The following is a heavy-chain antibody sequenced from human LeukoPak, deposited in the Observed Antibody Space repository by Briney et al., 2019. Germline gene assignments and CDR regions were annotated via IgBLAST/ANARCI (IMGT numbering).Heavy chain of an antibody. CDR2: IWYDGSNK. Sequence: GGSLRLSCAASGFTFSSYGMHWVRQAPGKGLEWVAVIWYDGSNKYYADSVKGRFTISRDNSKNTLYLQMNSLRAEDTAVYYCTKDLLWFGEYEDWFDPWGQGTLVTVSS. J-gene: IGHJ5*02. V-gene: IGHV3-33*06. D-gene: IGHD3-10*01. CDR3: TKDLLWFGEYEDWFDP. CDR1: GFTFSSYG.